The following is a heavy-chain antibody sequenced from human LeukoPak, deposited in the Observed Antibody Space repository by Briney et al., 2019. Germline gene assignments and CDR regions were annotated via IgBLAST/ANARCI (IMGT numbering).Heavy chain of an antibody. V-gene: IGHV4-34*01. J-gene: IGHJ6*03. D-gene: IGHD3-22*01. CDR3: ARGRHDNTMIVVVMTSVSYYLDV. Sequence: SETLSLTCAVYGGSFSGYHWTWIRQSPGKGLEWIGDINPSGSSYYNPSLKSRLTKSVDTSKNQFSLKLRSVTAADTAVYYCARGRHDNTMIVVVMTSVSYYLDVWGKGTTVTVS. CDR1: GGSFSGYH. CDR2: INPSGSS.